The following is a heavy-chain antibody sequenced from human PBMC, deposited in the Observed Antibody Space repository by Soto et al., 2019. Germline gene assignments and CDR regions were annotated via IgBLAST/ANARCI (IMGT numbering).Heavy chain of an antibody. CDR2: MNPNSGNT. CDR3: ARGRSKGGYSYYYYGMDV. D-gene: IGHD5-12*01. V-gene: IGHV1-8*01. Sequence: ASVKVSCKASGYTFTSYDINWVRQATGQGLEWMGWMNPNSGNTGYAQKFQGRVTMTRNTSISTAYMELSSLRSEDTAVYYCARGRSKGGYSYYYYGMDVWGQGTTVTVSS. J-gene: IGHJ6*02. CDR1: GYTFTSYD.